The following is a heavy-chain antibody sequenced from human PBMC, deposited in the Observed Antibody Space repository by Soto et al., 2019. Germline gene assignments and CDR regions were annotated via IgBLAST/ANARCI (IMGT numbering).Heavy chain of an antibody. Sequence: QVQLQQSGPGLVKPSQTLSLTCDISGDSVSSNSAAWNWIRQTPSRGLEWLGRTNYRSKWYINYAVSVKSRITVNPDTSKNQFSLQLNSVTPEDTAVYYCARGSWDDVTGHYYMDVWGKGTTVTVSS. CDR1: GDSVSSNSAA. J-gene: IGHJ6*03. CDR3: ARGSWDDVTGHYYMDV. V-gene: IGHV6-1*01. CDR2: TNYRSKWYI. D-gene: IGHD1-1*01.